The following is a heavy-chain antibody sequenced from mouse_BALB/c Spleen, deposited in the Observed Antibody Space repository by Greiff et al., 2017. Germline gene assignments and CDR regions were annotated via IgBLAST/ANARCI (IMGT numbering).Heavy chain of an antibody. V-gene: IGHV5-9-3*01. CDR1: GFTFSSYA. Sequence: EVKVVESGGGLVKPGGSLKLSCAASGFTFSSYAMSWVRQTPEKRLEWVATISSGGSYTYYPDSVKGRFTISRDNAKNTLYLQMSSLRSEDTAMYYCARRGDGNSFDYWGQGTTLTVSS. CDR2: ISSGGSYT. D-gene: IGHD2-1*01. CDR3: ARRGDGNSFDY. J-gene: IGHJ2*01.